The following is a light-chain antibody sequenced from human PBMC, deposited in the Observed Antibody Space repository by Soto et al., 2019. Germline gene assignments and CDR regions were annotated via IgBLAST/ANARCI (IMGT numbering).Light chain of an antibody. CDR1: RSNIGSNT. CDR2: HND. Sequence: QSVLTQPPSASGTPGQRVTISCSGSRSNIGSNTVNWYQHLPGAAPKLLIYHNDQRPSGVPDRFSGSKSGTSASLAISGLQSEDEADYYCAAWSDSPNGYVFGTGPQVTVL. CDR3: AAWSDSPNGYV. V-gene: IGLV1-44*01. J-gene: IGLJ1*01.